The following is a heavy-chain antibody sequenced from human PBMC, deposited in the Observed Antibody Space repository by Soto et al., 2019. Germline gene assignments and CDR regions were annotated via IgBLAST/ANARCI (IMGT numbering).Heavy chain of an antibody. Sequence: QVQLQQWGAGLLKPSETLSLTCAVYGGSFSGYYWSWIRQPPGKGLEWIGEINHSGSTIYNPSLKSRVTISVDTSKNQFSLKRSSVTAADTAVYYCARGGIAARSATDYWGQGTLVTVSS. CDR2: INHSGST. CDR1: GGSFSGYY. CDR3: ARGGIAARSATDY. V-gene: IGHV4-34*01. D-gene: IGHD6-6*01. J-gene: IGHJ4*02.